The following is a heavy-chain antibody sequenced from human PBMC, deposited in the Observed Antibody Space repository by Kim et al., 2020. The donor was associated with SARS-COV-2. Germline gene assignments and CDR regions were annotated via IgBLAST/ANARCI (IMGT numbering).Heavy chain of an antibody. J-gene: IGHJ4*02. CDR3: ARRTNFDY. CDR2: ISGNSNSI. CDR1: GFTFNSYG. Sequence: GGSLRLSCVASGFTFNSYGMNWVRQVPGKGLQWVSYISGNSNSIYYADSVKGRFTISRDNAKSSVYLQMNSLREEDTSIYYCARRTNFDYWGQGILVTVSS. V-gene: IGHV3-48*02.